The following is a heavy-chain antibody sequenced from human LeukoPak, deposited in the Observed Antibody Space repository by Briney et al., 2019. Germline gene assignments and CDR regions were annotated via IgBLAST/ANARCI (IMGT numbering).Heavy chain of an antibody. Sequence: GGSLRLSCAASGFTFSSYWMSWVRQAPRKRLERVANIKQDGSEKYYVDPVKGRFTISRENAKNPLYLEMNSLRAEDTAVYYCARRYGDSAALLDKGGRNLNRYYYMDVWGKGTTVTISS. D-gene: IGHD4-17*01. V-gene: IGHV3-7*01. J-gene: IGHJ6*03. CDR2: IKQDGSEK. CDR1: GFTFSSYW. CDR3: ARRYGDSAALLDKGGRNLNRYYYMDV.